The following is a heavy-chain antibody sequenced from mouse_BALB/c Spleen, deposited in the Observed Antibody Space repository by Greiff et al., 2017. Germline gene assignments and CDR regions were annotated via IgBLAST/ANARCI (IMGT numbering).Heavy chain of an antibody. D-gene: IGHD2-4*01. Sequence: QVQLKESGPGLVAPSQSLSITCTVSGFSLTSYGVHWVRQPPGKGLEWLGVIWAGGSTNYNSALMSRLSISKDNSKSQVFLKMNSLQTDDTAMYYCARGGITTGAWFAYWGQGTLVTVSA. CDR1: GFSLTSYG. J-gene: IGHJ3*01. CDR3: ARGGITTGAWFAY. V-gene: IGHV2-9*02. CDR2: IWAGGST.